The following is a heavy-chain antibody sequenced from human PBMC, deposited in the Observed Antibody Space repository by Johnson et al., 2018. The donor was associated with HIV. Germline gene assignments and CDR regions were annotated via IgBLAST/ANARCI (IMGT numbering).Heavy chain of an antibody. D-gene: IGHD2-8*02. CDR1: GFTFSSYA. J-gene: IGHJ3*02. CDR2: ISYDGSNK. V-gene: IGHV3-30-3*01. Sequence: QVQLVESGGGVVQPGRSLRLSCAASGFTFSSYAMHWVRQAPGKGLEWVAVISYDGSNKYYADSVKGRFTISRDNSKNTLYLQMNSLRAEDTALYYCARGGDIVLVVYAMGHDAFDIWGQGTMVTVSS. CDR3: ARGGDIVLVVYAMGHDAFDI.